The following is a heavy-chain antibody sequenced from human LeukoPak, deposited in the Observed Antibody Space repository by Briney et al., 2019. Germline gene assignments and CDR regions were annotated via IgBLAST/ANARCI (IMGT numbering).Heavy chain of an antibody. D-gene: IGHD4-17*01. CDR1: GFTFSTFS. V-gene: IGHV3-21*04. CDR3: AKGRGVSGHDYGDEGFY. J-gene: IGHJ4*02. CDR2: ISSGSSYT. Sequence: GGSLRLSCAVSGFTFSTFSMNWVRQVPGKGLEWVSSISSGSSYTYYADSVKGRFTISRDNSKNTLYLQMNSLRAEDTAVYYCAKGRGVSGHDYGDEGFYWGQGTLVTVSS.